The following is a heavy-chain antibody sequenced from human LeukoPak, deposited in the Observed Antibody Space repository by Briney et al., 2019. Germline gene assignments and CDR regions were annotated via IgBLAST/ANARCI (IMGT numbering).Heavy chain of an antibody. D-gene: IGHD6-19*01. J-gene: IGHJ4*02. V-gene: IGHV3-21*01. CDR1: GFTFSSYS. CDR2: VSSSSSYI. CDR3: ARDLGSGWYWGYFDY. Sequence: PGGSLRLSCAASGFTFSSYSMNWVRQAPGKGLEWVSSVSSSSSYIYYADSVKGRFTISRDNAKNSLYLQMNSLRAEDTAVYYCARDLGSGWYWGYFDYWGQGTLATVSS.